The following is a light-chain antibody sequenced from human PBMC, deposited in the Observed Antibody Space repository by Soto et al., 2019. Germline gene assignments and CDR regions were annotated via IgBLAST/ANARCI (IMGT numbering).Light chain of an antibody. Sequence: IVLTQSPGTLSLSPGERATLSCRASQSVSSSYLAWYQQKPGQAPRLPIYGAYTRATGIPARFSGSGSGTEFTLTISSLKSEDLAVYYCQQYANWPQITVGQGPRRALK. J-gene: IGKJ5*01. CDR2: GAY. V-gene: IGKV3-15*01. CDR3: QQYANWPQIT. CDR1: QSVSSSY.